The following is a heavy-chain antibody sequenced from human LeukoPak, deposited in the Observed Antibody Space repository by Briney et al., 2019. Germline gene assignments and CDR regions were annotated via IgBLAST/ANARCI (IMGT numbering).Heavy chain of an antibody. Sequence: SGPTLVNPTQTLTLTCTFSEFSLSTSGMCVSWIRQPPGKALEWLSRIDLDDDKYYSTSLKTRLNTYKDTYKNQVVLTMTNMDPVDTATYYCARMAYRLGDFDYWGQGTLVTVSS. CDR1: EFSLSTSGMC. V-gene: IGHV2-70*11. CDR2: IDLDDDK. J-gene: IGHJ4*02. CDR3: ARMAYRLGDFDY. D-gene: IGHD1-26*01.